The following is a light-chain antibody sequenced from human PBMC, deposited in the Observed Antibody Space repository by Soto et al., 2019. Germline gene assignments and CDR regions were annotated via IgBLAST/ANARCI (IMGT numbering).Light chain of an antibody. CDR2: KAS. Sequence: DIQMTQSPSTLSASVGDRVTITCRASQSISSWLAWYQQKPGKAPKLLIYKASSLESGVPSRFSGSGSGTEFRLTSSRLQPEDFGTYCCQQYNSYWTLGRGTKVEIK. CDR1: QSISSW. V-gene: IGKV1-5*03. J-gene: IGKJ1*01. CDR3: QQYNSYWT.